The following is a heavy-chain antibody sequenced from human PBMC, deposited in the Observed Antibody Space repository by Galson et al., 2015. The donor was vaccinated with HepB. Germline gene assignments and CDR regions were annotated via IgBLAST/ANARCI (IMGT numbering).Heavy chain of an antibody. D-gene: IGHD1-26*01. CDR2: FGGSGGSR. CDR1: GFTLSNYA. J-gene: IGHJ5*02. Sequence: SLRLSCAASGFTLSNYAMSWVRQVPGRGLQWVSGFGGSGGSRYYADSVKGRFTISRDKSKNTLYLQMNSLRAEDTAVYYCAKDLAYSGSYDWFDPWGQGTLVTVSS. CDR3: AKDLAYSGSYDWFDP. V-gene: IGHV3-23*01.